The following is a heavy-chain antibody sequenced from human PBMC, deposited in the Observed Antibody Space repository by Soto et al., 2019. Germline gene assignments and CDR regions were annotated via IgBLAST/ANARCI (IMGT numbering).Heavy chain of an antibody. CDR3: AREIRYSSSPGSYYFDY. V-gene: IGHV3-21*01. CDR2: ISSSSSYI. J-gene: IGHJ4*02. D-gene: IGHD6-6*01. CDR1: GFTFSSYS. Sequence: LSLTCAASGFTFSSYSMNWVRQAPGKGLEWVSSISSSSSYIYYADSVKGRFTISRDNAKNSLYLQMNSLRAEDTAVYYCAREIRYSSSPGSYYFDYWGQGTLVTVSS.